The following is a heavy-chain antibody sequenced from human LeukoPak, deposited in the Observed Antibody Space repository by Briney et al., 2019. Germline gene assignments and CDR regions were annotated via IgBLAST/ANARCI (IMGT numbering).Heavy chain of an antibody. CDR2: ISSSGSTI. J-gene: IGHJ4*02. CDR1: GFTFSSYE. V-gene: IGHV3-48*03. Sequence: PGGSLRLSCAASGFTFSSYEMNWVRQAPGKGLEWVSYISSSGSTIYYADSVKGRFTISRDNAKNSLYLQMNSLRAEDTAVYYCARDLWTSSFDYWGQGTLVTVSS. CDR3: ARDLWTSSFDY. D-gene: IGHD3/OR15-3a*01.